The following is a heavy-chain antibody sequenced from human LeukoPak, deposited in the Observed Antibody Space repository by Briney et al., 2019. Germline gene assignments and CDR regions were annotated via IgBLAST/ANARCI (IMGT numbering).Heavy chain of an antibody. CDR3: AKYLKPFTMIPADLAFDI. Sequence: GASVKVSCKASGYTFTSYAMHWVRQAPGQRLEWMGWIYGGNGNTKYSQKFQGRVSITRDTSASTVYMELSSLGSEDTAVYYCAKYLKPFTMIPADLAFDIWGQGTMVTVSS. J-gene: IGHJ3*02. D-gene: IGHD3-22*01. CDR2: IYGGNGNT. CDR1: GYTFTSYA. V-gene: IGHV1-3*01.